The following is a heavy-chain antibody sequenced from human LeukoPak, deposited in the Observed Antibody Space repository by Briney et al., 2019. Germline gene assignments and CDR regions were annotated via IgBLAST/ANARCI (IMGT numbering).Heavy chain of an antibody. CDR3: ARPLEATVTVPFDY. D-gene: IGHD4-17*01. CDR2: FYYSGSI. V-gene: IGHV4-39*07. Sequence: PSETLSLTCIVSGGSISSTSYYWGWIRQSPGKGLEWIGSFYYSGSIFDNRSLRSRVTISIDMSKNQFLLKLTPVTAADTVVYYCARPLEATVTVPFDYWGQGTLVTVSS. CDR1: GGSISSTSYY. J-gene: IGHJ4*02.